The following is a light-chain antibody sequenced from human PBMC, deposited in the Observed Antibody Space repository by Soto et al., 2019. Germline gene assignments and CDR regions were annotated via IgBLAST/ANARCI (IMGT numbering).Light chain of an antibody. J-gene: IGLJ2*01. Sequence: SVLTQPPSVSGAPGQRVTISCTGSSSNIGTGYDVHWYQQLPGTAPKLLIYGNSNRPSGVPERFSGSKSGTSASLAITGLQAEDEADYYCQSYDSRLSVVFGGGTQLTVL. CDR1: SSNIGTGYD. CDR2: GNS. V-gene: IGLV1-40*01. CDR3: QSYDSRLSVV.